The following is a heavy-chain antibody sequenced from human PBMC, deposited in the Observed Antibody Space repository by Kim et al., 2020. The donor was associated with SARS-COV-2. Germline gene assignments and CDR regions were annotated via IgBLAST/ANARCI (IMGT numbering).Heavy chain of an antibody. J-gene: IGHJ4*02. CDR2: ISGSGGST. D-gene: IGHD3-22*01. Sequence: GGSLRLSCAASGFTFSSYAMSWVRQAPGKGLEWVSAISGSGGSTYYADSVKGRFTISRDNSKNTLYLQMNSLRAEDTAVYYCAKDLVAHTYYYDSSGYYYEGYFDYWGQGTLVTVSS. CDR1: GFTFSSYA. V-gene: IGHV3-23*01. CDR3: AKDLVAHTYYYDSSGYYYEGYFDY.